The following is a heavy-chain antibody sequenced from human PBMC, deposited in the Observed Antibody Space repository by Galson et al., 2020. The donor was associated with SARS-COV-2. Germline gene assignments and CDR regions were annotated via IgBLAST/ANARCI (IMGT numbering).Heavy chain of an antibody. CDR3: ARQEATEGHYYYGMDV. CDR2: INAGNGNT. Sequence: ASVKVSCKASGYTFTSYAMHWVRQAPGQRLEWMGWINAGNGNTKYSQKFQGRVTITRDTSASTAYMELSSLRSEDTAVYYCARQEATEGHYYYGMDVWGQGTTVTVSS. J-gene: IGHJ6*02. V-gene: IGHV1-3*01. CDR1: GYTFTSYA. D-gene: IGHD1-26*01.